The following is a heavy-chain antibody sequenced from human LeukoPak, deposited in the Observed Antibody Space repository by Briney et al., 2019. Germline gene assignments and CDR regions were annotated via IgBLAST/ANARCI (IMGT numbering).Heavy chain of an antibody. Sequence: GGSLRLSCAASGFTFNSYAMHWVRQAPGKGLEWVAVISYDGSIKYYADSVKGRFTISRDNSKSTLYLQMNSLRAEDTAVYYCAKGEHYYDSSGTVDYWGQGTLVTVSS. CDR2: ISYDGSIK. CDR3: AKGEHYYDSSGTVDY. J-gene: IGHJ4*02. CDR1: GFTFNSYA. V-gene: IGHV3-30*04. D-gene: IGHD3-22*01.